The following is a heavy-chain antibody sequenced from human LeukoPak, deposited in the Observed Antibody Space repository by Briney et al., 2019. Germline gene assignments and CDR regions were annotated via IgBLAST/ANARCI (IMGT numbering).Heavy chain of an antibody. CDR3: SRLADYNSGWWTIDY. CDR1: GDSITRTTSY. D-gene: IGHD6-19*01. Sequence: SETLSLTCTVSGDSITRTTSYWGWIRQPPGQGLEWIRTVYYTGTTYSNPSLKSRVSISVDTSINQFSVKMRSVTAADTAVYYCSRLADYNSGWWTIDYWGQGTLVTVSS. V-gene: IGHV4-39*01. CDR2: VYYTGTT. J-gene: IGHJ4*02.